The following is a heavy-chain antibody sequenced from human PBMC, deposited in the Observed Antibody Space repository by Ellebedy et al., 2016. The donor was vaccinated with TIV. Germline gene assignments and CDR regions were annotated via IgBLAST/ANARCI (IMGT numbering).Heavy chain of an antibody. CDR3: ARGGYGRPFDC. Sequence: GESLKISCAASGFPLSNYWMKWVRQAPGKGLEWVANIKQDGSEKYYVDSVKGRFTISRDNAKNSLFLQMNSLRVEDTAVYFCARGGYGRPFDCWGQGTLVTVSS. V-gene: IGHV3-7*03. CDR1: GFPLSNYW. J-gene: IGHJ4*02. D-gene: IGHD5-12*01. CDR2: IKQDGSEK.